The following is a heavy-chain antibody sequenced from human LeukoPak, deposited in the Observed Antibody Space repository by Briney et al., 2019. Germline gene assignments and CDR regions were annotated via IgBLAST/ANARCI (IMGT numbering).Heavy chain of an antibody. CDR2: I. V-gene: IGHV3-7*04. J-gene: IGHJ6*02. Sequence: GGSLRLSCAASGFTFSHHWLTWVRQGPGKGPEWVANIKGRLTISRDNAKNSLYLQMNSLRAEDTAVYYCARGHYGMDVWGQGTTVTVSS. CDR1: GFTFSHHW. CDR3: ARGHYGMDV.